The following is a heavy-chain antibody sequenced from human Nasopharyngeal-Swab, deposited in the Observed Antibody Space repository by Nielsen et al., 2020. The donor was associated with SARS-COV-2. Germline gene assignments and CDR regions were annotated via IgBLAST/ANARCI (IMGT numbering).Heavy chain of an antibody. Sequence: GASLQISCAASGFTFSSYWMHWVRQAPGKGLVWVSRINSDGSSTSYADSVKGRFTISRDNAKNTLYLQMNSLRDEDTAVYYCARDPYDYVWGSYRYMGDYWGQGTLVTVSS. V-gene: IGHV3-74*01. CDR3: ARDPYDYVWGSYRYMGDY. J-gene: IGHJ4*02. CDR2: INSDGSST. CDR1: GFTFSSYW. D-gene: IGHD3-16*02.